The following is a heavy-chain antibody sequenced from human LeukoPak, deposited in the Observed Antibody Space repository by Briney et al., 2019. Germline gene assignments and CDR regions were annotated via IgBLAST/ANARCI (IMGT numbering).Heavy chain of an antibody. D-gene: IGHD2-2*02. CDR1: GGTFSSYA. Sequence: ASVKVSCKASGGTFSSYAISWVRQAPGQGLEWMGGIIPIFGTANYAQKFQGRVTITTDESTSTAYMELSSLRSEDTAVYYCARDGSARYCSSTSCYTRYYYYYMDVWGKGTTVTVSS. CDR3: ARDGSARYCSSTSCYTRYYYYYMDV. CDR2: IIPIFGTA. V-gene: IGHV1-69*05. J-gene: IGHJ6*03.